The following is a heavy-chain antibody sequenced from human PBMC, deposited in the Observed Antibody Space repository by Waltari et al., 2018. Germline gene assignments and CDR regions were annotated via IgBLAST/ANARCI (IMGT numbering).Heavy chain of an antibody. CDR3: ARMDDKVRRMDV. V-gene: IGHV4-38-2*01. Sequence: QVQLQESGPGLVKPSETLSLTCAVSGYSISSGYYWGWIRQPPGKGLEWIGGIYHSGSTYYNPDVKSRGTISVDTSKNQFSLKLSSVTAADTAVYYCARMDDKVRRMDVWGQGTTVTVSS. CDR2: IYHSGST. CDR1: GYSISSGYY. J-gene: IGHJ6*02. D-gene: IGHD3-9*01.